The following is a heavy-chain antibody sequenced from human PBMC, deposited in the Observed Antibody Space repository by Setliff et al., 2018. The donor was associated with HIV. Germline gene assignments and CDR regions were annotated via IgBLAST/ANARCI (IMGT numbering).Heavy chain of an antibody. CDR1: GGSLSSGSHY. D-gene: IGHD2-15*01. CDR3: ARWGASGGRPDWHAFDM. J-gene: IGHJ3*02. CDR2: FYTSGTT. Sequence: AWETLSLTCSVSGGSLSSGSHYCTWLRQAAGKGLEWIGHFYTSGTTNYNPSLESRVTISVDTSKNQFSLKLSSVSAADTAVYFCARWGASGGRPDWHAFDMWGQGTMVTVSS. V-gene: IGHV4-61*10.